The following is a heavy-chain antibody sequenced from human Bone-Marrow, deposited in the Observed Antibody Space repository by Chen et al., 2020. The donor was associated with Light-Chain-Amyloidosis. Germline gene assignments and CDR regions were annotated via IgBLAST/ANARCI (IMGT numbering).Heavy chain of an antibody. CDR2: ISHSGPNS. V-gene: IGHV3-11*01. CDR3: AREGIVVTDRRADV. Sequence: QEHVVESGGGWIKPGGSLRLSCATSGFSLSFSDYYMSWIRKAPGKGLEWVSSISHSGPNSDYAESVKSLFTISRDNAKNVLFLPMIRLRAEDTAIYYCAREGIVVTDRRADVWGQGTKVTVSS. D-gene: IGHD1-26*01. CDR1: GFSLSFSDYY. J-gene: IGHJ3*01.